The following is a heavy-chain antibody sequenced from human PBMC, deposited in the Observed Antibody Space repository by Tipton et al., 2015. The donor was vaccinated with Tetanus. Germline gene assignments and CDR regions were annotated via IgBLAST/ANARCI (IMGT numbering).Heavy chain of an antibody. J-gene: IGHJ4*02. CDR1: GFTFDITFEKYA. D-gene: IGHD3-3*01. CDR2: ISGFGRTT. V-gene: IGHV3-23*01. Sequence: SLRLSCVASGFTFDITFEKYAMNWVRQAPGKGLEWVSGISGFGRTTDYADSVKGRFTVSRDNSKKTVFLQMNSLRAEDTAVYYCARANNDFPKKGPFDSWGQGSLVIVSS. CDR3: ARANNDFPKKGPFDS.